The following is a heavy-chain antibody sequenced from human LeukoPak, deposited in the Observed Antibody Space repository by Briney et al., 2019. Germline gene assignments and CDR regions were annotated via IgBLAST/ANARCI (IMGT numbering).Heavy chain of an antibody. Sequence: GGSLRLSCAASGFTFSTYAMHWVRQAPGKGLEWLAVISYDGSDKYYADSVKGRFTISRDNSKGTLYLQMNSLTADDTAFYYCAKDGELTVTGRFDPWGQGTLVTVSS. V-gene: IGHV3-30*04. CDR3: AKDGELTVTGRFDP. CDR2: ISYDGSDK. CDR1: GFTFSTYA. J-gene: IGHJ5*02. D-gene: IGHD3-10*01.